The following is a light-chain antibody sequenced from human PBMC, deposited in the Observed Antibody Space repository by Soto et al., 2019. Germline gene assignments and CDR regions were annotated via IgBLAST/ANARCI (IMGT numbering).Light chain of an antibody. CDR2: AAS. CDR1: QTISSW. Sequence: DIQMTQSPSTLSGSVGDRVTITCRASQTISSWSAWYQQKPGKAPELLIYAASTLQSGVPSRFSGSGSGTDFTLTISCLQSEDFATYYCQQYYSFPWTFGQGTKVDIK. J-gene: IGKJ1*01. CDR3: QQYYSFPWT. V-gene: IGKV1-5*01.